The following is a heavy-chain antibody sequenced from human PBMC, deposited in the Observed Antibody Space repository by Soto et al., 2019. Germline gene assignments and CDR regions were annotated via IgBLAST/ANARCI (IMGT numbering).Heavy chain of an antibody. CDR2: IDPSDSYT. V-gene: IGHV5-10-1*01. D-gene: IGHD2-15*01. CDR3: AIQPLYCSGGSCYSWVYYYGMDV. CDR1: GDSFSSYW. J-gene: IGHJ6*02. Sequence: ESLKISGKGSGDSFSSYWISWVLQMDGKGLEWMGRIDPSDSYTNYSPSFQGHVTISADKSISTAYLQWSSLKASDTAMYYCAIQPLYCSGGSCYSWVYYYGMDVWGQGTTVTVSS.